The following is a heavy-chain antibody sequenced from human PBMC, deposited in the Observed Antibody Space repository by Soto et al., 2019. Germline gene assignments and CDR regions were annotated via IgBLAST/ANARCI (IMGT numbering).Heavy chain of an antibody. Sequence: QVQLQQWGAGLLKPSETLSLTCAVYGGSFSGYYWTWIRQPPGTGLGWIGEINHSGSTNYNPSLKSRVTISVDTSKHQFSLKRTSVTAADTAVYYCARDKITGLFDYWGQGTLVTVSS. CDR1: GGSFSGYY. D-gene: IGHD2-8*02. CDR2: INHSGST. CDR3: ARDKITGLFDY. J-gene: IGHJ4*02. V-gene: IGHV4-34*01.